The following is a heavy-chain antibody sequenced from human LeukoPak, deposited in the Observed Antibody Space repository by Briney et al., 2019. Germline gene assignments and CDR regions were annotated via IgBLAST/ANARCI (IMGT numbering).Heavy chain of an antibody. CDR3: AKERYYYDSSGYSPGYFDY. J-gene: IGHJ4*02. CDR2: ISYDGSNK. CDR1: GFTFSSYG. Sequence: GGSLRLSCAASGFTFSSYGMHWVRQAPGKGLEWVAVISYDGSNKYYADSVKGRFTISRDNSKNTLYLQMNSLRAEDTAVYYCAKERYYYDSSGYSPGYFDYWGQGTLVTVSS. V-gene: IGHV3-30*18. D-gene: IGHD3-22*01.